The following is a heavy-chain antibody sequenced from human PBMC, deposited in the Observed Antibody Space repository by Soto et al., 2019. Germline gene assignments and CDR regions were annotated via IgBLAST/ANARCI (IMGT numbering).Heavy chain of an antibody. Sequence: LRLSCTASGFTFSAYAMHWVRQAPGKGLEWVAIIWYDGSQKYYGDSVKGRFTISRDNSKSTLYLLMDSLRADDTAVYYCARVASGVSYIDYWGQGTLVTVSS. D-gene: IGHD2-8*02. J-gene: IGHJ4*02. V-gene: IGHV3-33*01. CDR2: IWYDGSQK. CDR3: ARVASGVSYIDY. CDR1: GFTFSAYA.